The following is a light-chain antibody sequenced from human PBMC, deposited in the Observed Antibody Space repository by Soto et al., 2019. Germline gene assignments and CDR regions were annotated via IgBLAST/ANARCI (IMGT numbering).Light chain of an antibody. CDR2: EVN. CDR1: SGDVGGYYY. V-gene: IGLV2-14*01. CDR3: SSYTITSTLVI. J-gene: IGLJ2*01. Sequence: QSVLTQPASVSGSPGQSITISCTGTSGDVGGYYYVSWYQQLPGKAPKLIIYEVNKRPSGVSDRFSGSKSGNTASLTISGLQAEDEADYYGSSYTITSTLVIFGGGTKLTVL.